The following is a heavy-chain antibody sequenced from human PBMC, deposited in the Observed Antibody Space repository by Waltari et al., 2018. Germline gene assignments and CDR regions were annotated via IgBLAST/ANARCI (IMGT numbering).Heavy chain of an antibody. J-gene: IGHJ5*02. Sequence: QVKLVQSGAEVKKPGASVKVSCEASGYRFGGYFIYWVRQAPGQGLEWMGWISPGSGGTKTAQKFQGRVTMTRDTSINTAYMELRNLTNEDTAVYFCAREGGSTVFERWFGPWGQGTLVTVSS. CDR2: ISPGSGGT. D-gene: IGHD3-3*01. CDR1: GYRFGGYF. V-gene: IGHV1-2*02. CDR3: AREGGSTVFERWFGP.